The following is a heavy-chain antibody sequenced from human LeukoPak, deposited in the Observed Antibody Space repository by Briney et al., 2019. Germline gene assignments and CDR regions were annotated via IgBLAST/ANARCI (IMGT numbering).Heavy chain of an antibody. CDR1: GFTFDDYA. J-gene: IGHJ6*03. V-gene: IGHV3-9*01. Sequence: SLRLSCAASGFTFDDYAMHWVRQAPGKGLEWVSGISWNSGSIGYADSVKGRFTISRDNSKNTLYLQMNSLRAEDTAVYYCAKSAEPYYYYYMDVWGKGTTVTVSS. D-gene: IGHD1-14*01. CDR2: ISWNSGSI. CDR3: AKSAEPYYYYYMDV.